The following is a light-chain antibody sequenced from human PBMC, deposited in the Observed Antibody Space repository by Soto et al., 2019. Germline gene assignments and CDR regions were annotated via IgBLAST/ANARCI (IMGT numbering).Light chain of an antibody. CDR2: DAS. V-gene: IGKV1-5*01. Sequence: DIQMTHSRSTLSATVGDRVTITCRASQSISSWLAWYQQKPGKAPKLLIYDASSLESGVPSRFSGSGSGTEFTLTISSLQPDDVATYYCQQYNSYSWTCGQGTKVDIK. CDR3: QQYNSYSWT. J-gene: IGKJ1*01. CDR1: QSISSW.